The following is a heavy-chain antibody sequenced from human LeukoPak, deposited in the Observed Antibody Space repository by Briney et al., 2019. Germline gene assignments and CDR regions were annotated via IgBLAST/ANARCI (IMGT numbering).Heavy chain of an antibody. V-gene: IGHV3-7*04. J-gene: IGHJ5*02. D-gene: IGHD1-1*01. CDR3: ARDSPGYLAYDP. CDR1: GFTFSTYW. Sequence: GGSLRLSCAASGFTFSTYWMTWVRQAPGKGPEWVANIKEDGSATYYVDCVKGRFTISRDNAKNSLYLQMNSLRAEDTAVYYCARDSPGYLAYDPWGQGTLVTVSS. CDR2: IKEDGSAT.